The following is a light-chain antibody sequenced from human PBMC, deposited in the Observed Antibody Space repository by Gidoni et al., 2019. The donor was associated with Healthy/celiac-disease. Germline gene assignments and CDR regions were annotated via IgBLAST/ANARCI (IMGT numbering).Light chain of an antibody. CDR3: EAWDDTLNGRV. V-gene: IGLV1-44*01. J-gene: IGLJ3*02. CDR1: PSNIGKNT. Sequence: QSELTQSPSASGTPGQRVTISCSGRPSNIGKNTVHWYQQLPGAAPKLLIYNNHQRPSGVPDRFSASKSGTSASLAISGLQSADEADYYCEAWDDTLNGRVFGGGTKVTVL. CDR2: NNH.